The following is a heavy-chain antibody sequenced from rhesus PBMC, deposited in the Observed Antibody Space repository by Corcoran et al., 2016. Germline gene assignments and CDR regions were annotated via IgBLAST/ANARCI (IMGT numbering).Heavy chain of an antibody. V-gene: IGHV4-173*01. CDR1: GGSISSNY. CDR3: ARDWGYSNYVAFDF. J-gene: IGHJ3*01. D-gene: IGHD4-23*01. Sequence: QLQLQESGPGLVKPSETLSLTCAVSGGSISSNYWSWIRQPPGKGLGWIGRISGRGGSTDYNPSLKSRVTISTDTSKNQFSLKLSSVTAADTAVYYCARDWGYSNYVAFDFWGQGLRVTVSS. CDR2: ISGRGGST.